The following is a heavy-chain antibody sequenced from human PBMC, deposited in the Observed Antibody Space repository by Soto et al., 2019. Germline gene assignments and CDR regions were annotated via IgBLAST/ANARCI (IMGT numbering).Heavy chain of an antibody. Sequence: GGSLRLSCAASGFTFSSYWMHWVRQAPGKGLVWVSRINSDGSSTSYADSVKGRFTISRDNAKNTLYLQMNSLRAEDTAVYYCAGGSGSYYDAFDIWGQGTMVTVSS. CDR1: GFTFSSYW. CDR2: INSDGSST. V-gene: IGHV3-74*01. CDR3: AGGSGSYYDAFDI. J-gene: IGHJ3*02. D-gene: IGHD1-26*01.